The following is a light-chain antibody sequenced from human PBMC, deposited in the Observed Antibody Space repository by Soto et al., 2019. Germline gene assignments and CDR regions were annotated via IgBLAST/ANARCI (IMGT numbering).Light chain of an antibody. Sequence: DIQMTQSPSSVSASVGDRVTITCRASQGIGSWLAWYQQKPGKAPKLLIYGALSLQSGVPSRFSGSVSGTDFTLTISSLQPEDSGTYYCQQANSFPWTFVQGTKVEIK. CDR3: QQANSFPWT. V-gene: IGKV1-12*01. J-gene: IGKJ1*01. CDR1: QGIGSW. CDR2: GAL.